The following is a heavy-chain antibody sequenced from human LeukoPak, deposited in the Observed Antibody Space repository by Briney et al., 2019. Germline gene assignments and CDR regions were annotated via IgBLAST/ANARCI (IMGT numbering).Heavy chain of an antibody. Sequence: AGSLSLSCAASGFTFSSYSMNWVRHGPGPGLERVSYVSSCYGNITYEDPVQGRLTMSRDNAKNSLYLQMNSLRAEYTAVYYCAELGITMIGGVWGKGTTVTISS. V-gene: IGHV3-48*04. J-gene: IGHJ6*04. CDR2: VSSCYGNI. CDR3: AELGITMIGGV. CDR1: GFTFSSYS. D-gene: IGHD3-10*02.